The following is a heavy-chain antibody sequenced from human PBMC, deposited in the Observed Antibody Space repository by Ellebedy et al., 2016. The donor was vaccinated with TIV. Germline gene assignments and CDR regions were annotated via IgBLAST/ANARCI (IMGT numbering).Heavy chain of an antibody. CDR2: ISARGERT. Sequence: PGGSLRLSCAASGFHFVNYAMAWVRQTPSQGLEWVSHISARGERTNYADSVKGRFVISTDDSRNTLNLQMNSLRAEDTALYYCARVFGELDTHYYYGLDVWGQGTAVTVSS. CDR3: ARVFGELDTHYYYGLDV. CDR1: GFHFVNYA. D-gene: IGHD3-10*02. V-gene: IGHV3-23*01. J-gene: IGHJ6*02.